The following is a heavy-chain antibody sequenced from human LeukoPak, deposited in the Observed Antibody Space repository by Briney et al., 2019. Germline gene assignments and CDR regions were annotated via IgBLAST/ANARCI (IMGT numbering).Heavy chain of an antibody. D-gene: IGHD3-10*01. CDR2: IKEDGSEK. CDR1: GFTFRNYW. V-gene: IGHV3-7*03. Sequence: PGGSLRLSCAASGFTFRNYWMSWVRQAPGKWLEWVANIKEDGSEKYYVDSVKGRFIISRDYAESSLYLQMNSLRAEDTAVYYCAKFTMVRGVIDYWGQGTLVTVSS. CDR3: AKFTMVRGVIDY. J-gene: IGHJ4*02.